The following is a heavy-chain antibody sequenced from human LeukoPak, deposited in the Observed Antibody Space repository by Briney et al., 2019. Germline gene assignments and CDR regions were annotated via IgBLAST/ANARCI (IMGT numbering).Heavy chain of an antibody. V-gene: IGHV3-7*01. CDR2: IKQDGSEK. Sequence: GSLRLSCAASGFTFSSYWMSWVRQAPGKGLEWVANIKQDGSEKYYVDSVKGRFTISRDNAKNSLYLQMNSLRAEDTAVYYCARELLIAARPFDYWGQGTLVTVSS. D-gene: IGHD6-6*01. CDR1: GFTFSSYW. CDR3: ARELLIAARPFDY. J-gene: IGHJ4*02.